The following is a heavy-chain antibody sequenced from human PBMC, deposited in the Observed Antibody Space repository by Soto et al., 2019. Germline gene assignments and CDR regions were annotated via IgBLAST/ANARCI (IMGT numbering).Heavy chain of an antibody. CDR3: ARVARYGDYPWYFDL. V-gene: IGHV3-13*01. CDR2: IGTAGDT. CDR1: GLTFSSYD. Sequence: GGSLRLSCAASGLTFSSYDMHWVRQATGKGLEWVSAIGTAGDTYYPGSVKGRFTISRENAKNSLYLQMNSLRAGDTAVYYCARVARYGDYPWYFDLWGRGTLVTVSS. D-gene: IGHD4-17*01. J-gene: IGHJ2*01.